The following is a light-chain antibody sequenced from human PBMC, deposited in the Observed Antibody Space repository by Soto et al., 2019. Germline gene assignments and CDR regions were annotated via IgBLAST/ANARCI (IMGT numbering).Light chain of an antibody. CDR2: SNN. CDR1: SSNIGSTP. V-gene: IGLV1-44*01. Sequence: QSVLTQPPSASGTPGQRVTISCSGSSSNIGSTPVNWYQHLPGTAPKLLIYSNNQRPSGVPDRFPGSKSGTSASLAINGLQSEDEADYYCAAWDDSLNGVLFGGGTKLTVL. CDR3: AAWDDSLNGVL. J-gene: IGLJ2*01.